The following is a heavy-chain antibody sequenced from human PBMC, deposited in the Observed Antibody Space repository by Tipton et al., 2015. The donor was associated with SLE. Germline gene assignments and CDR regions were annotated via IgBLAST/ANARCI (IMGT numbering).Heavy chain of an antibody. CDR2: IYRSGTA. J-gene: IGHJ4*02. CDR3: DRDPYDSWSDYQATFDY. V-gene: IGHV4-38-2*01. CDR1: GNSIYNGFY. Sequence: TLSLTCSVSGNSIYNGFYWGWIRQSPGKGLEWIGSIYRSGTAYYNPSLKSRVTMSVDTSKNQFSLKLTSLTAADTAVYYCDRDPYDSWSDYQATFDYWGQGTLATVSP. D-gene: IGHD3-3*01.